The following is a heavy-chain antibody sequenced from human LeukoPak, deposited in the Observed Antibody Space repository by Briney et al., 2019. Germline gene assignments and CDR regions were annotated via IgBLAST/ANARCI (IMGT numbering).Heavy chain of an antibody. Sequence: GESLRLSCVVSGVTFHNFYIYWVRQAPGKGLEWVSFISSSGSLIYYADSVKGRFTISRDSAKNSLYLQMDSLRVEDTAVYYCAKVSGSGWHFDHWGQGTLVTVSS. J-gene: IGHJ4*02. CDR2: ISSSGSLI. V-gene: IGHV3-11*04. D-gene: IGHD6-19*01. CDR3: AKVSGSGWHFDH. CDR1: GVTFHNFY.